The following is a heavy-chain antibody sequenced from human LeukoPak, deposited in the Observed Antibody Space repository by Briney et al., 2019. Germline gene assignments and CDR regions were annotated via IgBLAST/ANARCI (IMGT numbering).Heavy chain of an antibody. V-gene: IGHV3-33*01. J-gene: IGHJ6*02. CDR3: ARESSSSSFGYYYYGMDV. CDR2: IWYDGSNK. D-gene: IGHD6-13*01. CDR1: GFTFSSYG. Sequence: GGSLRLSCAASGFTFSSYGMHWVRQAPGKGLEWVAVIWYDGSNKYYADSVKGRFTISRDNSKNTLYLQMNSLRAEDTAVYYCARESSSSSFGYYYYGMDVWGQGTTVTVSS.